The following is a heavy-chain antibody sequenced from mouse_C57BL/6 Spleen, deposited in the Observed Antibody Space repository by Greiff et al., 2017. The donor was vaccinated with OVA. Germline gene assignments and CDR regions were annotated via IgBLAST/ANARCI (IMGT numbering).Heavy chain of an antibody. D-gene: IGHD3-2*02. V-gene: IGHV1-75*01. Sequence: QVQLQQSGPELVKPGASVKISCKASGYTFTDYYINWVKQRPGQGLEWIGWIFPGSGSTYYNEKFKGKATLTVDKSSSTAYLLLSSLTSEDSAVYCCAGGAQLRLDGRYFDYWGQGTTLTVSS. CDR1: GYTFTDYY. CDR3: AGGAQLRLDGRYFDY. CDR2: IFPGSGST. J-gene: IGHJ2*01.